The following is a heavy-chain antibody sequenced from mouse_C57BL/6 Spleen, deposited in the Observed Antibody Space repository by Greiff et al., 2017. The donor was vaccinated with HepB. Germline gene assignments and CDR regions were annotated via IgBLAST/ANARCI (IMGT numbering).Heavy chain of an antibody. J-gene: IGHJ2*01. V-gene: IGHV5-6*01. D-gene: IGHD2-3*01. CDR3: ARHGIYDGYYGYFDY. Sequence: EVQGVESGGDLVKPGGSLKLSCAASGFTFSSYGMSWVRQTPDKRLEWVATISSGGSYTYYPDSVKGRFTISRDNAKNTLYLQMSSLKSEDTAMYYCARHGIYDGYYGYFDYWGQGTTLTVSS. CDR1: GFTFSSYG. CDR2: ISSGGSYT.